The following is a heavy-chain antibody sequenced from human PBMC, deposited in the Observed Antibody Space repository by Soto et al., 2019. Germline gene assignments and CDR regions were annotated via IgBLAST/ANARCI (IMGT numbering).Heavy chain of an antibody. CDR2: IIPILGIA. J-gene: IGHJ4*02. V-gene: IGHV1-69*02. D-gene: IGHD5-18*01. CDR3: ARLVETADFDY. Sequence: QVQLVQSGAEVQKPGSSVKVSCKASGGTFSSYTISWVLQAPVQGLEWMGRIIPILGIANYAQKFQGRVTITEDKSTSTAYMELISLRSEDTAVYYCARLVETADFDYWGQGTLVPVSS. CDR1: GGTFSSYT.